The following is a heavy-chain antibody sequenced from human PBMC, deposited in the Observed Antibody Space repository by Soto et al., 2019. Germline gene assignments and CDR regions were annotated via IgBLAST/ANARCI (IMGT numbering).Heavy chain of an antibody. Sequence: PGGSLRLSCAASGFTFSSYAMHWVRQAPGKGLEWVAVISYDGSNKYYADSVKGRFTISRDNSKNTLYLQMNSLRAEDTAVYYCASPKYDILTGYPHYGGQGTLVTVSS. J-gene: IGHJ4*02. CDR1: GFTFSSYA. CDR2: ISYDGSNK. V-gene: IGHV3-30-3*01. D-gene: IGHD3-9*01. CDR3: ASPKYDILTGYPHY.